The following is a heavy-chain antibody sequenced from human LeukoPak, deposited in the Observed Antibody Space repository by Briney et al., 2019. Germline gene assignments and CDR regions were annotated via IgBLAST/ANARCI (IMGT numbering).Heavy chain of an antibody. CDR3: AREFWGSGAAFDI. CDR1: GFTFSSYA. D-gene: IGHD6-19*01. CDR2: ISYDGSNK. Sequence: GGPLRLSCAASGFTFSSYAMHWVRQAPGKGLEWVAVISYDGSNKYYADSVKGRFTISRDNSKNTLYLQMNSLRAEDTAVYYCAREFWGSGAAFDIWGQGTMVTVSS. V-gene: IGHV3-30-3*01. J-gene: IGHJ3*02.